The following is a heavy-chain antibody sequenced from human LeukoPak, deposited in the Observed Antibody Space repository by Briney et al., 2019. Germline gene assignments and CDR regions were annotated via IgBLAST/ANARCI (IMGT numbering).Heavy chain of an antibody. D-gene: IGHD6-19*01. V-gene: IGHV3-21*01. CDR1: GFTFSSYT. CDR2: ISTSSSYI. J-gene: IGHJ4*02. CDR3: ARYSGSSFDY. Sequence: PGGSLRLSCAASGFTFSSYTMNWVRQAPGKGLEWVSSISTSSSYIYYADSVKGRFTISRDNAKNSLYLQMNSLRAEDTAVYYCARYSGSSFDYWGQGTLVTVSS.